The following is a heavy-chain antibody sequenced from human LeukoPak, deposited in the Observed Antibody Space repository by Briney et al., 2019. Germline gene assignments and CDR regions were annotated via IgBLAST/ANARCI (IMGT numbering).Heavy chain of an antibody. Sequence: SETLSLTCAVYGGSFSGYYWSWIRQPPGKGLEWIGEINRSGSTNYNPSLKSRVTISVDTSKNQFSLKLSSVTAADTAVYYCARGVGYDFWSGRLDYWGQGTLVTVSS. CDR3: ARGVGYDFWSGRLDY. CDR2: INRSGST. V-gene: IGHV4-34*01. CDR1: GGSFSGYY. D-gene: IGHD3-3*01. J-gene: IGHJ4*02.